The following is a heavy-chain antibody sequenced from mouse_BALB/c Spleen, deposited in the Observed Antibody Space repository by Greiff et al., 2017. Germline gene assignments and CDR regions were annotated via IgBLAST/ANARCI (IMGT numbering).Heavy chain of an antibody. CDR2: ISSGGSYT. CDR3: TRGGSMDY. CDR1: GFTFSSYT. V-gene: IGHV5-6-4*01. Sequence: EVQGVESGGGLVKPGGSLKLSCAASGFTFSSYTMSWVRQTPEKRLEWVATISSGGSYTYYPDSVKGRFTISRDNAKNTLYLQMSSLKSEDTAMYYCTRGGSMDYWGQGTSVTVSS. J-gene: IGHJ4*01.